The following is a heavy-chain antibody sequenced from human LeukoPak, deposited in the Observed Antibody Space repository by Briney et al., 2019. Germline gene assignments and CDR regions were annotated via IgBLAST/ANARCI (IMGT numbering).Heavy chain of an antibody. CDR3: AREVGGGASGQ. CDR1: GFTVSSNY. CDR2: IYSDGSI. V-gene: IGHV3-66*01. D-gene: IGHD3-16*01. J-gene: IGHJ4*02. Sequence: GGSLRLSCAASGFTVSSNYMSWVRQVPGKGLEWVSVIYSDGSISYADSVKGRFTISRDNSENTLYLQMNSLRVEDTAVYYCAREVGGGASGQWGQGTLVTVSS.